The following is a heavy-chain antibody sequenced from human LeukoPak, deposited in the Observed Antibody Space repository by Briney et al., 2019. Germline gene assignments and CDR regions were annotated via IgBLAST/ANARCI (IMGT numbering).Heavy chain of an antibody. J-gene: IGHJ6*02. CDR1: GYTFISYG. Sequence: ASVKVSCKASGYTFISYGISWVRHAPGQGLEWMGWISGYNGNTNYAQKFQGRVTMTTDTSTSTAYLELRRLRSDDTAIYYCAREFCSGGGCYYYGMDVWGQGTTVTAS. V-gene: IGHV1-18*01. D-gene: IGHD2-15*01. CDR2: ISGYNGNT. CDR3: AREFCSGGGCYYYGMDV.